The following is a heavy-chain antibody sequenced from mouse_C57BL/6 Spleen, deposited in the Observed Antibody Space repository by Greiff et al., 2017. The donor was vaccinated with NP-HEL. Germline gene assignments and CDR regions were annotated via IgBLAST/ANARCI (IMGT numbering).Heavy chain of an antibody. D-gene: IGHD2-3*01. Sequence: EVKLMESGGGLVKPGGSLKLSCAASGFTFSDYGMHWVRQAPEKGLEWVAYLSSGSSLIYYADPVKGRFTISRDNAKNTLFLQMTSLRSEDTAMYYCARPNGYYEGFAYWGQGTLVTVSA. CDR2: LSSGSSLI. J-gene: IGHJ3*01. CDR3: ARPNGYYEGFAY. CDR1: GFTFSDYG. V-gene: IGHV5-17*01.